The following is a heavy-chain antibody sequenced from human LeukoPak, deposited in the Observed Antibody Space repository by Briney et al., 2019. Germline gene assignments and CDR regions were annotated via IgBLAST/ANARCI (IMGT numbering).Heavy chain of an antibody. J-gene: IGHJ4*02. CDR2: IYTSGST. CDR1: GGSIGSYY. Sequence: ASETLSLSCTLSGGSIGSYYWSWIREPAGEGLWWIWRIYTSGSTSYNPSLKSRVTISVDTSKNQFSLKLRSVTAADTAVYYCARARRQWLVGANIRGDNPPYYYDYWGQRILVTVSS. D-gene: IGHD6-19*01. V-gene: IGHV4-4*07. CDR3: ARARRQWLVGANIRGDNPPYYYDY.